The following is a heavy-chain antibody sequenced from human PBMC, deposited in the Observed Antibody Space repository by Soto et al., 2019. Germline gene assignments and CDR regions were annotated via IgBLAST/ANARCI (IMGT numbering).Heavy chain of an antibody. CDR1: GSTLSSYW. D-gene: IGHD6-13*01. CDR3: VRDHAVAASDY. J-gene: IGHJ4*02. V-gene: IGHV3-7*01. Sequence: GGSLRLSCAASGSTLSSYWMSWVRQPPGKGLEWVANIKPGGTEKYYIDSVKGRFSISRDDAKNSLYLQMNSLRAEDTAVYYCVRDHAVAASDYWGQGTLVTVSS. CDR2: IKPGGTEK.